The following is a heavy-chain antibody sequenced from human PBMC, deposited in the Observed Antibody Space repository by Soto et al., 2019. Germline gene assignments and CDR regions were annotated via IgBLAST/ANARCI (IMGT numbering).Heavy chain of an antibody. CDR1: GFAFSSYW. D-gene: IGHD4-4*01. J-gene: IGHJ4*02. V-gene: IGHV3-74*01. CDR3: ARRHRPSYTSDY. CDR2: INDDGRRT. Sequence: EVQLVASGGGLVQPGGTLRLSCAASGFAFSSYWMHWVRQAPGTGLEWVSRINDDGRRTSYADSVKGRFTISRANAKNTLYLQLNSLRDADTDIYYCARRHRPSYTSDYWGQGTLVTVAS.